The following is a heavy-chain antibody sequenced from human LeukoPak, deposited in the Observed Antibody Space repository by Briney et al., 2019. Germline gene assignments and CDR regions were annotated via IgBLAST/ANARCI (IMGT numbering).Heavy chain of an antibody. CDR3: ARDRVGSGWPRPFYFEF. V-gene: IGHV1-2*02. D-gene: IGHD6-19*01. CDR2: INPNTGAT. Sequence: ASVKVSCKPFGYTFTGYYLHWVRQDPGQPPEWMGWINPNTGATLYAQNFQGRVTLSRDTSIDTAYMDLSSLRSDDTAVYYCARDRVGSGWPRPFYFEFWGQGTLVTVSS. J-gene: IGHJ4*02. CDR1: GYTFTGYY.